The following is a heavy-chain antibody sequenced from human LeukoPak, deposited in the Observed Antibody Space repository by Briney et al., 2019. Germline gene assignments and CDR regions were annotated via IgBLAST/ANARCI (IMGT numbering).Heavy chain of an antibody. J-gene: IGHJ4*02. Sequence: PGGSLRLSCAASGFTFSSYSMNWVRQAPGKGLEWVSSISSSSSYIYYADSVKGRFTISRDNAKNSLYLQMNSPRAEDTAVYYCARSEYYYDSSGYYFDYWGQGTLVTVSS. CDR1: GFTFSSYS. D-gene: IGHD3-22*01. CDR2: ISSSSSYI. CDR3: ARSEYYYDSSGYYFDY. V-gene: IGHV3-21*01.